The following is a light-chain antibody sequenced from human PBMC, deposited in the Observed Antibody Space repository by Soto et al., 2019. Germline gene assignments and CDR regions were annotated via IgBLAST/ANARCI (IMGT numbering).Light chain of an antibody. CDR1: SSNIGAGYD. J-gene: IGLJ1*01. CDR3: HSYDSSLSGSGV. V-gene: IGLV1-40*01. CDR2: GNS. Sequence: QSVLTQPPSVSGAPGQRVTISCTGSSSNIGAGYDVHWYQQLPGTAPKLLIYGNSNRPSGVPDRFSGSKSGTSASLAITGLQAEDEADYDYHSYDSSLSGSGVFGTGTKVTVL.